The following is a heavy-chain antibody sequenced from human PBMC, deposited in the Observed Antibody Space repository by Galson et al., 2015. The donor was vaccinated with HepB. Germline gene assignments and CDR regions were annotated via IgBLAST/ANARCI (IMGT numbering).Heavy chain of an antibody. V-gene: IGHV4-61*02. J-gene: IGHJ5*02. CDR1: GGSISSGSYY. CDR3: ARDVGVNRYCSSTSCYSDGWFDP. D-gene: IGHD2-2*02. Sequence: TLSLTCTVSGGSISSGSYYWSWIRQPAGKGLEWIGRIYTSGSTNYNPSLKSRVTMSVDTSKNQFSLKLSSVTAADTAVYYCARDVGVNRYCSSTSCYSDGWFDPWGQGTLVTVSS. CDR2: IYTSGST.